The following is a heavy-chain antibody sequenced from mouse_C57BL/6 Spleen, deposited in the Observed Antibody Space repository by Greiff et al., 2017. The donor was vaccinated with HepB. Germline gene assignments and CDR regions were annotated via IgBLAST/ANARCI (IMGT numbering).Heavy chain of an antibody. CDR1: GFTFSDYG. CDR3: ARQSNYLAWFAY. V-gene: IGHV5-17*01. D-gene: IGHD2-5*01. Sequence: EVKVEESGGGLVKPGGSLKLSCAASGFTFSDYGMHWVRQAPEKGLEWVAYISSGSSTIYYADTVKGRFPISRDNAKNTLFLQMTSLRSEDTAMYYCARQSNYLAWFAYWGQGTLVTVSA. J-gene: IGHJ3*01. CDR2: ISSGSSTI.